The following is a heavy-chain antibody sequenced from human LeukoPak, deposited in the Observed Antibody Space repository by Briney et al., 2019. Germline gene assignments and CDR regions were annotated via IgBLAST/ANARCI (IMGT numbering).Heavy chain of an antibody. CDR1: GGSFSDYY. CDR3: ARSSLPRGIAVAGSLKDY. V-gene: IGHV4-34*01. CDR2: INHSGST. J-gene: IGHJ4*02. D-gene: IGHD6-19*01. Sequence: SETLSLTCAVYGGSFSDYYWSWIRQPPGKGLEGIGEINHSGSTNYNPSLKSRVTISVDTSKNQFSLKLSSVTAADTAVYYCARSSLPRGIAVAGSLKDYWGQGTLVTVSS.